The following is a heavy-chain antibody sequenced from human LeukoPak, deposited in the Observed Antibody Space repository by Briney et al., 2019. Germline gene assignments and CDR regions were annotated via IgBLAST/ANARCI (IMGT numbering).Heavy chain of an antibody. CDR2: IYYSGST. CDR1: GGSISSSSYY. V-gene: IGHV4-39*01. J-gene: IGHJ4*02. D-gene: IGHD3-22*01. CDR3: ARQVKDDSSGYSSFDY. Sequence: PSETLSLTCTVSGGSISSSSYYWGWIRQPPGKGLEWIGSIYYSGSTYYNPSLKSRVTISVDTSKNQFSLKLSSVTAADTAVYYCARQVKDDSSGYSSFDYWGQGTLVTVSS.